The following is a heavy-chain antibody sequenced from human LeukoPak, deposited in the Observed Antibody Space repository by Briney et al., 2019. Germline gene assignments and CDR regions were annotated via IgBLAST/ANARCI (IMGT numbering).Heavy chain of an antibody. CDR3: ARRNYDRDAFDM. V-gene: IGHV4-59*08. Sequence: SETLSLTCTVFGGSISSYYWSWIRQPPGKGLEWIGYIYYSGSTNYNPSLKSRVTISVDTSKNQFSLKLSSVTAADTAVYYCARRNYDRDAFDMWGQGTMVTVSS. D-gene: IGHD3-22*01. CDR2: IYYSGST. J-gene: IGHJ3*02. CDR1: GGSISSYY.